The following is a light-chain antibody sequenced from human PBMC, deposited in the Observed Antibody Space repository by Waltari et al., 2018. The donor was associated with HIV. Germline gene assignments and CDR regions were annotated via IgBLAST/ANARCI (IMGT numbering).Light chain of an antibody. CDR1: QSISTY. J-gene: IGKJ4*01. Sequence: DIQMTQSPSSLSASVGDRVTITCRAGQSISTYLNWFQQKPGKAPNLLISAASGLQSGVPSRFSGSGSGTDFTLTISCLQPEDFATYYCQQTYSAPLTFVGGTKVEI. CDR3: QQTYSAPLT. CDR2: AAS. V-gene: IGKV1-39*01.